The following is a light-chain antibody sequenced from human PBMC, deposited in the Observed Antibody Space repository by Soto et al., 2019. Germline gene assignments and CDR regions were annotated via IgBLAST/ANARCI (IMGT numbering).Light chain of an antibody. J-gene: IGLJ3*02. CDR2: NNN. Sequence: QSVLTQPPSASGTPGQRVTIACSGSSSNIGSTTVKWYQQLPGTAPKLLIYNNNQRPSEVPDRFSGSKSGTSASLAISGLQSEDEADYYCAAWDDSLNGVVFGGGTKLTVL. V-gene: IGLV1-44*01. CDR3: AAWDDSLNGVV. CDR1: SSNIGSTT.